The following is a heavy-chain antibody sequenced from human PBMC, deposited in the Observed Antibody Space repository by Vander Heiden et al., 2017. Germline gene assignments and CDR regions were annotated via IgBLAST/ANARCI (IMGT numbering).Heavy chain of an antibody. CDR1: GGTFSSYA. CDR2: IIPIFGTT. CDR3: ARLPKWLSQSYFDY. V-gene: IGHV1-69*01. J-gene: IGHJ4*02. Sequence: QVQLVQSGAEVKKPGSAVKVSCKASGGTFSSYAIRGVRQAPGQGLEWVGGIIPIFGTTKYAQKFQGRVTITADEGTSTAYMDLTSLRSEDTAVYYCARLPKWLSQSYFDYWGQGTLVTVSS. D-gene: IGHD2-8*01.